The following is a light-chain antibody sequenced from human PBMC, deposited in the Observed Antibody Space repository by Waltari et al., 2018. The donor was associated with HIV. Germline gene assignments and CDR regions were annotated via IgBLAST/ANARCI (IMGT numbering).Light chain of an antibody. J-gene: IGLJ3*02. CDR2: EAT. Sequence: QSALTPPPSVSGSPAQSIPIPCPGTTRDFGSHHLVPWYQQHPGKAPKLIIFEATKRPSGISNRFSGSKSGNTASLTISGLQAEDDAEYYCCSNAGSGTLWVFGGGTKLTVL. CDR1: TRDFGSHHL. V-gene: IGLV2-23*01. CDR3: CSNAGSGTLWV.